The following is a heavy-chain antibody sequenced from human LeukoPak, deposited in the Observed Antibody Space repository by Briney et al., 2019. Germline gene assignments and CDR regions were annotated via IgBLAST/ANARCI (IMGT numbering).Heavy chain of an antibody. V-gene: IGHV4-39*07. Sequence: SETLSLTCTVSGGSVSGTNYYWAWIRQPPETGLEWIGTIYYSGSTHYNVSLKSRVTISVDTSKNQFSLNLNSVTAADTAVYYCARLRSPGDFDYWGQGTLVTVSS. D-gene: IGHD1-26*01. CDR2: IYYSGST. J-gene: IGHJ4*02. CDR1: GGSVSGTNYY. CDR3: ARLRSPGDFDY.